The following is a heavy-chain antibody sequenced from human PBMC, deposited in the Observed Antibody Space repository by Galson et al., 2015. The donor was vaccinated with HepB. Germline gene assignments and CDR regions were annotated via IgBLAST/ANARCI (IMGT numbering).Heavy chain of an antibody. CDR3: ARDISGYGYGMDG. V-gene: IGHV3-11*05. CDR2: ISSSSRNT. J-gene: IGHJ6*02. CDR1: GFTFGDYY. D-gene: IGHD5-12*01. Sequence: SLRLSCAASGFTFGDYYMSWIRQAPGKGLEWVSYISSSSRNTNYADSVKGRFTISRDNAKNSLYLQINSLRAEDTAVYYCARDISGYGYGMDGWGQGTTVNVSS.